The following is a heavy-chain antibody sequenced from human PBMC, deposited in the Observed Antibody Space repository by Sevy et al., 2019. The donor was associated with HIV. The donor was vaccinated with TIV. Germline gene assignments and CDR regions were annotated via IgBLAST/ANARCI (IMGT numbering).Heavy chain of an antibody. CDR3: ARGTSGTFGL. CDR1: GVTLNTYW. V-gene: IGHV3-74*01. Sequence: GGSLRLSCTASGVTLNTYWMHWVRQAPGKGLMWVSRINTDGKMTGFADSVKGRFTMSRDNAKNTIYLQKDSLRVDDTAVYFCARGTSGTFGLWGRGTLVTVSS. CDR2: INTDGKMT. J-gene: IGHJ4*02. D-gene: IGHD1-26*01.